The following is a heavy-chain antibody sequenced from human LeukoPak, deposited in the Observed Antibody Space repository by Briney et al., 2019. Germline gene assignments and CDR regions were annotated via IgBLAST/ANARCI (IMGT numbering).Heavy chain of an antibody. CDR3: ARDPPSYYYDSSGYYESKPSGGYYGMDV. Sequence: PSETLSLTCTVSGGSISSSSYYWGWIRQPPGKGLEWIGSIYYSGSTYYNPSLKSRVTISVDTSKNQFSLKLSSVTAADTAVYYCARDPPSYYYDSSGYYESKPSGGYYGMDVWGQGTTVTVSS. CDR2: IYYSGST. J-gene: IGHJ6*02. CDR1: GGSISSSSYY. V-gene: IGHV4-39*07. D-gene: IGHD3-22*01.